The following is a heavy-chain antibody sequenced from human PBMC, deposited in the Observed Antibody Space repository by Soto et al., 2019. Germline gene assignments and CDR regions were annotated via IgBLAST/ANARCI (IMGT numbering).Heavy chain of an antibody. V-gene: IGHV3-30-3*01. D-gene: IGHD3-3*01. J-gene: IGHJ4*02. CDR3: ASLYNQITIFGVPRPPDY. CDR2: ISYDGSNK. Sequence: VGSLRLSCAASGFTFSSYAMHWVRQAPGKGLEWVAVISYDGSNKYYADSVKGRFTISRDNSKNTLYLQMNSLRAEDTAVYYCASLYNQITIFGVPRPPDYWGQGTLVTVSS. CDR1: GFTFSSYA.